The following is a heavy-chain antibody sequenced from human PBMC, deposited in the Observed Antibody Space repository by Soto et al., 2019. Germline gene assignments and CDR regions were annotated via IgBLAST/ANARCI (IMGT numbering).Heavy chain of an antibody. D-gene: IGHD2-21*02. CDR1: GYIFTSYW. V-gene: IGHV5-10-1*01. CDR2: IDPSDSYT. CDR3: ARHRVTPPYGMEV. Sequence: LRISCSVSGYIFTSYWISWLRQMPVKGLEWMGRIDPSDSYTNYSPSFQGHVTISADKSISTAYLQWSSLKASDTAMYYCARHRVTPPYGMEVWGKGTTVTVS. J-gene: IGHJ6*04.